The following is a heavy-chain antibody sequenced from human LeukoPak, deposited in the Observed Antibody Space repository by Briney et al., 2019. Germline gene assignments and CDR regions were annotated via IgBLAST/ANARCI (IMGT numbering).Heavy chain of an antibody. Sequence: GGSLRLSCAASGFSFSTSWMHWVRQGPGKGLVWVSRISDDGSDTIYADSVKGRFTISRDNAKNSLYLQMNSLRAEDTALYYCASGPRRGYSYGYGDYWGQGTLVTVSS. CDR1: GFSFSTSW. D-gene: IGHD5-18*01. CDR2: ISDDGSDT. V-gene: IGHV3-74*01. J-gene: IGHJ4*02. CDR3: ASGPRRGYSYGYGDY.